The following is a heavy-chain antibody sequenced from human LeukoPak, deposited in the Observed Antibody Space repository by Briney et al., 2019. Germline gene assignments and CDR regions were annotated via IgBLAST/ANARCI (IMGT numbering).Heavy chain of an antibody. V-gene: IGHV3-7*01. Sequence: GGSLRLSCAASGFTYSSHWMSWVRQAPGKGLEWVANINQDGSEKYYVDSVKGRFTISRDNAKNTVYLQMNSLRAEDTAVYYCVSFYETYWGRGTLVTVSS. CDR2: INQDGSEK. CDR1: GFTYSSHW. CDR3: VSFYETY. J-gene: IGHJ4*02. D-gene: IGHD2/OR15-2a*01.